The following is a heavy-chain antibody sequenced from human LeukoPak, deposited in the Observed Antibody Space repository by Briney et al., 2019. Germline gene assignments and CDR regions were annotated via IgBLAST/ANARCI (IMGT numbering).Heavy chain of an antibody. Sequence: ASVKVSCKVSGYIFTGYYMHWVRQAPGQGLEWMGWINPNSDGTNYAKKFQGRVTMTTDTSINTAYMELSRLRSDDTAVYYCARDPGQVPPNAFDIWGQGTMVTVSS. D-gene: IGHD4/OR15-4a*01. CDR3: ARDPGQVPPNAFDI. CDR1: GYIFTGYY. J-gene: IGHJ3*02. CDR2: INPNSDGT. V-gene: IGHV1-2*02.